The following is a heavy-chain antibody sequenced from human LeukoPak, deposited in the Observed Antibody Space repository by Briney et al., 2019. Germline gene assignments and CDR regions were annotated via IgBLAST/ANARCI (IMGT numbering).Heavy chain of an antibody. CDR1: GGSISSGGYS. D-gene: IGHD3-10*01. V-gene: IGHV4-30-2*01. CDR2: IYHSGST. J-gene: IGHJ5*02. Sequence: PSETLSLTCAVSGGSISSGGYSWSWVRQPPGKGLEWVGYIYHSGSTYYNPSLKSRVTISVDRSKNQFSLKLSSVTAADTAVYYCARGRVLLWFGERNWFDPWGQGTLVTVSS. CDR3: ARGRVLLWFGERNWFDP.